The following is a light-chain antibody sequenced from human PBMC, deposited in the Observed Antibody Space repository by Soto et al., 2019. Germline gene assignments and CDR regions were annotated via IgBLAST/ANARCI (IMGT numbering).Light chain of an antibody. CDR2: GAS. CDR3: QQYGSSPLT. V-gene: IGKV3-20*01. J-gene: IGKJ3*01. Sequence: EIVLTQSPGTLSLSPGERATLSCRASQSVSSSYLAWYQQKPGQAPRLLIYGASSRDTGIPERFSGSGPGTDFTLTISRLEPEDFAVYYCQQYGSSPLTIGPGTKVDIK. CDR1: QSVSSSY.